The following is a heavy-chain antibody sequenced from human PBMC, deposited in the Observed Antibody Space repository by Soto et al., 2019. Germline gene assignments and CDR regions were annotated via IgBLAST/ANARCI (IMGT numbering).Heavy chain of an antibody. Sequence: PSETLSLTCTVSGGSISSFYWRWIRQPPGKGLEWIGYIYYSGSTNYNPSLKSRVTISVDTSKNQFSLKLSSVTAADTAVYYCAREVGISSSSHYYYYYMDVWGKGTTVTVSS. D-gene: IGHD6-6*01. CDR3: AREVGISSSSHYYYYYMDV. CDR2: IYYSGST. J-gene: IGHJ6*03. V-gene: IGHV4-59*01. CDR1: GGSISSFY.